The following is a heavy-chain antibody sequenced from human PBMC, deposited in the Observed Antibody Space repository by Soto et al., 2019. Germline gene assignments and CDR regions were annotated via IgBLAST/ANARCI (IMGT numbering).Heavy chain of an antibody. CDR1: GFTFSSYA. CDR3: AKDRRNWFDP. Sequence: GESLKISCAASGFTFSSYAMSWVRQAPGKGLEWVSAISGSGGSTYYADSVKGRFTISRDNSKNTLYLQMNSLGAEDTAVYYCAKDRRNWFDPWGQGTLVTVSS. V-gene: IGHV3-23*01. CDR2: ISGSGGST. J-gene: IGHJ5*02.